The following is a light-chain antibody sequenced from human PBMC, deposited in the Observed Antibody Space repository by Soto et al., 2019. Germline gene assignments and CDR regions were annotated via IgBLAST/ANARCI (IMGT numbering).Light chain of an antibody. Sequence: DIQMTQSPSTLSAAVVDRVTITCLASQSISSYLNWYQQKPGKAPKLLIYAASSLQSGVPSRFSGSGSGTDFNLTISSLQTEDFATYYCQQSYSTPRTFGQGTKVDIK. J-gene: IGKJ1*01. CDR3: QQSYSTPRT. CDR2: AAS. V-gene: IGKV1-39*01. CDR1: QSISSY.